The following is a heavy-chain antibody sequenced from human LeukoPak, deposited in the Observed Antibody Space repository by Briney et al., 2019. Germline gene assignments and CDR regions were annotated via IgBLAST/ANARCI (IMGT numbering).Heavy chain of an antibody. J-gene: IGHJ4*02. D-gene: IGHD3-3*01. CDR2: IKLDGSEK. CDR3: ARDQYDTWSRRGNFDS. V-gene: IGHV3-7*03. Sequence: GGSPRLSCVASGFTFGKYWMSWVRQAPGKGLEWVANIKLDGSEKNYVDSVKGRFTISRDNTKNSLYLQMNSLRAEDTAVFYCARDQYDTWSRRGNFDSWGQGTLVIVSS. CDR1: GFTFGKYW.